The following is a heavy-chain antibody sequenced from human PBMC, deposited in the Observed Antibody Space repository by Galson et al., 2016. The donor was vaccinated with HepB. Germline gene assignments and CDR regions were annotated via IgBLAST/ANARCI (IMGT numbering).Heavy chain of an antibody. CDR1: GFTFHTYT. V-gene: IGHV3-21*01. J-gene: IGHJ5*02. CDR3: ARSDRYNWFDT. Sequence: SLRLSCAASGFTFHTYTMNWVRQTPGKGLEWVSSISGSSNSIHYAESLKGRITISRDNAKNSMFLQLNSLRADDTAMYYCARSDRYNWFDTWGQGTLVTVSS. CDR2: ISGSSNSI.